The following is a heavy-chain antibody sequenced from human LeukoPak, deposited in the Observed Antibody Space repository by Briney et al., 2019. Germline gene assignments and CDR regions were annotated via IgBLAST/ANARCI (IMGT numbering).Heavy chain of an antibody. Sequence: GGSLRLSCSASGFNFGEYGLSWVRQAPGKGLEWVGFIRSKAYGGAAEYAASGTGRFTISRDDSKSIAYLQMDSLKTEDTAVYYCTRLIIRGVTQIDHWGQGTLVTVSS. CDR1: GFNFGEYG. J-gene: IGHJ4*02. CDR3: TRLIIRGVTQIDH. CDR2: IRSKAYGGAA. D-gene: IGHD3-10*01. V-gene: IGHV3-49*04.